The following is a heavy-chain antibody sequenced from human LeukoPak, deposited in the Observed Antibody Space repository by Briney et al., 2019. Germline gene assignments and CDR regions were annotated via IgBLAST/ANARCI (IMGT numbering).Heavy chain of an antibody. CDR3: ARDWPSEWQQLPDYDAVDI. Sequence: GGSLRLSCAASGFTFSSYAMSWVRQPPGKGLEWVSSISGGGGNTYDADSVKGRFTISRDNSKNTLDLQMSSLGADDTAVYYCARDWPSEWQQLPDYDAVDIWGQGTMVTVSS. D-gene: IGHD6-13*01. CDR2: ISGGGGNT. CDR1: GFTFSSYA. V-gene: IGHV3-23*01. J-gene: IGHJ3*02.